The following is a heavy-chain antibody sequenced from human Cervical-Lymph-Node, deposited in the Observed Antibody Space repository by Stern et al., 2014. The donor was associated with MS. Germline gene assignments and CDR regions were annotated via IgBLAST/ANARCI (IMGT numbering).Heavy chain of an antibody. D-gene: IGHD2-15*01. CDR1: GYTFTHYA. V-gene: IGHV7-4-1*02. Sequence: VQLVESESELKEPGASVKVSCKASGYTFTHYAMNWVRQAPGQGLEWMGWLATDTGNPAYAQGFTGRFVFSLDTSVSAAFLQISSLKAEDTAVYYCARSVGGGSCFDWGQGTLVTVSS. CDR3: ARSVGGGSCFD. CDR2: LATDTGNP. J-gene: IGHJ4*02.